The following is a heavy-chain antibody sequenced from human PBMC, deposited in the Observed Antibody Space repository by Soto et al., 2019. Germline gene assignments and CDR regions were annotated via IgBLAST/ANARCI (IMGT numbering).Heavy chain of an antibody. CDR2: ISSSGSTI. J-gene: IGHJ3*02. D-gene: IGHD2-15*01. Sequence: EVQLVESGGGLVQPGGSLRLSCAASGFTFSSYEMNWVRQAPGKGLEWVSYISSSGSTIYYADSVKGRFTISRDNAKNSLYLQMNSLRAEDTAVYYCARRSSVVEATGGAFDIWGQGTMVTVSS. CDR3: ARRSSVVEATGGAFDI. CDR1: GFTFSSYE. V-gene: IGHV3-48*03.